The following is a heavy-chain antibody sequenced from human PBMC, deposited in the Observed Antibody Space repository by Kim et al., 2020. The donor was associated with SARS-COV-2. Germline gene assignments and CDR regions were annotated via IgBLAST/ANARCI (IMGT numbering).Heavy chain of an antibody. CDR2: NT. J-gene: IGHJ6*02. V-gene: IGHV4-59*01. CDR3: ASLAAGYGLDV. D-gene: IGHD6-13*01. Sequence: NTNYNPSLKSRVSISVDTSKNHVSLTLNSVTAADTAVYYCASLAAGYGLDVWGLGTTVTVSS.